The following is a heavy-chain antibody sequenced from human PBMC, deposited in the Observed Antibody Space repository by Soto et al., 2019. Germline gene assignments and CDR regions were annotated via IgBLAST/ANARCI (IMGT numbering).Heavy chain of an antibody. J-gene: IGHJ6*03. CDR3: ARLGRGYDFWSGHGTYYYYMDV. D-gene: IGHD3-3*01. Sequence: SETLSLTCTVSGGSISSYYWSWIRQPPGKGLEWIGYIYYSGSTNYNPSLKSRVTISVDTSKNQFSLKLSSVTAADTAVYYCARLGRGYDFWSGHGTYYYYMDVWGKGTTVTVS. V-gene: IGHV4-59*08. CDR1: GGSISSYY. CDR2: IYYSGST.